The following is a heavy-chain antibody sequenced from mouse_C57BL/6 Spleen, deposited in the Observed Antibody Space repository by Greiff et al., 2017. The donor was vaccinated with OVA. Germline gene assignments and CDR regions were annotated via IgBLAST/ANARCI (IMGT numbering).Heavy chain of an antibody. CDR1: GFTFSDYY. CDR3: ARDSSEAMDY. V-gene: IGHV5-16*01. J-gene: IGHJ4*01. Sequence: EVQRVESEGGLVQPGSSMKLSCTASGFTFSDYYMAWVRQVPEKGLEWVANINYDGSSTYYLDSLKSRFIISRDNAKNILYLHMSSLKSEDTATYYCARDSSEAMDYWGQGTSVTVSS. D-gene: IGHD3-2*02. CDR2: INYDGSST.